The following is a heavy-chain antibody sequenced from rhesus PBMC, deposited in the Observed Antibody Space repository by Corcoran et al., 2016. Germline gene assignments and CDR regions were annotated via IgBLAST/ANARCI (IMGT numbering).Heavy chain of an antibody. V-gene: IGHV3S25*01. Sequence: EVQLVESGGGLAKPGGSLRLSRAASGFTFSSYWMNWVRQAPGKGLEWVSAIKSGGGSTYYADSVKGRFTISRDNSKNTLSLQMNSLRAEDTAVYYCAKIGPPFDYWGQGVLVTVSS. CDR1: GFTFSSYW. CDR2: IKSGGGST. CDR3: AKIGPPFDY. J-gene: IGHJ4*01.